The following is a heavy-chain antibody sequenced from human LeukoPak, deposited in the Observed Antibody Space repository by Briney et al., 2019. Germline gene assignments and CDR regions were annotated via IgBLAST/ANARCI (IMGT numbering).Heavy chain of an antibody. CDR1: GGSINAYS. Sequence: SETLSLTCTVSGGSINAYSWSWLRQPPGKGLEWIGYISYSGSTNYNPSLKTLQSRVTFSVDTSKNQFSLTLNSVTAADTAMYYCARLQRRGDNYLDFWGQGALVTVSS. CDR3: ARLQRRGDNYLDF. J-gene: IGHJ4*02. CDR2: ISYSGST. V-gene: IGHV4-59*08. D-gene: IGHD7-27*01.